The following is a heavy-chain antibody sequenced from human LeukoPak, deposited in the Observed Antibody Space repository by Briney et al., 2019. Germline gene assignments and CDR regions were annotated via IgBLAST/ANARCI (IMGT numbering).Heavy chain of an antibody. CDR3: SRLGYETDY. J-gene: IGHJ4*02. Sequence: GESLKISCKGSGYSFTSYWIGWVRLLPGKGLEWMGIIYPGDSDTRYSPSFQGQVPSSADKSISTAYLQWSSLKASDTAMYYCSRLGYETDYWGQGTLVTVSS. V-gene: IGHV5-51*01. D-gene: IGHD5-12*01. CDR1: GYSFTSYW. CDR2: IYPGDSDT.